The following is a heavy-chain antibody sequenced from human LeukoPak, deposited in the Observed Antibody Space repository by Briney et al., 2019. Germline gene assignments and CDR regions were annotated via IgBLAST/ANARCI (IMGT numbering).Heavy chain of an antibody. CDR2: IGIDSGRT. Sequence: PGGSLRLSCAASGFPFSDYSMNWVRQAPGKGLEWISYIGIDSGRTKYADSVKGRFTISGDKARNSLYLQMNSLRVEETAVYFCARDHRYAFDNWGQGTLVTVSS. D-gene: IGHD1-1*01. J-gene: IGHJ4*02. CDR3: ARDHRYAFDN. V-gene: IGHV3-48*01. CDR1: GFPFSDYS.